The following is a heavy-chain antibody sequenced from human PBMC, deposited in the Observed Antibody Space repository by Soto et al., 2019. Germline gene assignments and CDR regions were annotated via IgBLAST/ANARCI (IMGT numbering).Heavy chain of an antibody. Sequence: QVHLVESGGGVVQPGRSLRLSCAASGFNFSTYALHWVRQAPGKGLEWVAVISYDGSNKYFAASVKGRFTISRYNSKSTLYLQMSNLRVEDTAVYFCARTLYYDNTDFSDWGQGTLVTVS. J-gene: IGHJ4*02. CDR3: ARTLYYDNTDFSD. CDR1: GFNFSTYA. CDR2: ISYDGSNK. V-gene: IGHV3-30-3*01. D-gene: IGHD3-16*01.